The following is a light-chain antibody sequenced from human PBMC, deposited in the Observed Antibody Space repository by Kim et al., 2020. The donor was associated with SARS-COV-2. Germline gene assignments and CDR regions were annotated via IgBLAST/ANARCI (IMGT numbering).Light chain of an antibody. Sequence: QSALTQPASVSGSPGQSITVSCTGTSSDVGTYNYVSWYQQHPGKVPKLLIYEVSKRPSGASDRFSGSKSGNTASLTISGLQAEDEADHYCSSYTSSDTWVFGGGTQLTVL. CDR1: SSDVGTYNY. CDR2: EVS. CDR3: SSYTSSDTWV. V-gene: IGLV2-14*01. J-gene: IGLJ3*02.